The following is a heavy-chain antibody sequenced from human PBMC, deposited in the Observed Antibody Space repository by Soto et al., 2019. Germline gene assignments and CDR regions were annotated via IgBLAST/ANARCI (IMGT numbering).Heavy chain of an antibody. CDR2: ISYSGAT. Sequence: QVQLQESGPGLVKPSETLSLTCSVSGGSVSGDKNYWSWIRQSPGKGLEWIGFISYSGATIYNPSLQSRLTISVDRSKNQFSLRLSSVTASDTALYYCATSPRFAFDVWGQGTTVIVSS. J-gene: IGHJ3*01. CDR1: GGSVSGDKNY. CDR3: ATSPRFAFDV. V-gene: IGHV4-61*01. D-gene: IGHD3-16*01.